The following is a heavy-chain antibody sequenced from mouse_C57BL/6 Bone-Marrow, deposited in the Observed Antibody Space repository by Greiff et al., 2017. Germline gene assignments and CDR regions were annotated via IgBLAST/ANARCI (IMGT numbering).Heavy chain of an antibody. CDR2: ISDGGSYT. D-gene: IGHD1-1*02. V-gene: IGHV5-4*01. Sequence: EVMLVESGGGLVKPGGSLKLSCAASGFTFSSYAMSWVRQTPEKRLEWVATISDGGSYTYYPDNVKGRFTISRDNAKNNLYLQMSHLKSDDTAMYYCARDGGYLYYFDYWGQGTTLTVSS. J-gene: IGHJ2*01. CDR3: ARDGGYLYYFDY. CDR1: GFTFSSYA.